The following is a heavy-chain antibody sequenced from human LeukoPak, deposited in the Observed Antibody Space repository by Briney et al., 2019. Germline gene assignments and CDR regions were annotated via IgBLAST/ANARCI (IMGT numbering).Heavy chain of an antibody. CDR1: GGSFSGYY. Sequence: SETLSLTCAVYGGSFSGYYWSWIRQPPGKGLEWIGYIYYSGSTNYNPSLKSRVTISVDTSKNQFSLKLSSVTAADTAVYYCARGRSGYSYGYVLFSRHPFDYWGQGTLVTVSP. CDR2: IYYSGST. D-gene: IGHD5-18*01. V-gene: IGHV4-59*01. CDR3: ARGRSGYSYGYVLFSRHPFDY. J-gene: IGHJ4*02.